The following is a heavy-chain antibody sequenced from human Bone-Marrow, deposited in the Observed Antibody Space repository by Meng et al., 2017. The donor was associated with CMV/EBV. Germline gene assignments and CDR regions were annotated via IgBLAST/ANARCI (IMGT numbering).Heavy chain of an antibody. D-gene: IGHD3-10*01. J-gene: IGHJ4*02. Sequence: GESLKISCAASGFTFSNAWMSWVRQAPGKGLEWLVFVWTDGSTIYKRDNVKGRFIVSRDKFKNTVFLQLNSLRVEDTAVYYCVGHQGGPREGVRLVWGQGTLVTVSS. V-gene: IGHV3-33*08. CDR2: VWTDGSTI. CDR1: GFTFSNAW. CDR3: VGHQGGPREGVRLV.